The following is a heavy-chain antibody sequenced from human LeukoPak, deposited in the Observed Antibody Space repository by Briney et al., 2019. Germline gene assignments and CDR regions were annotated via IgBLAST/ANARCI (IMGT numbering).Heavy chain of an antibody. CDR3: VRGGIASAFDI. J-gene: IGHJ3*02. CDR1: GFTFSSNW. V-gene: IGHV3-74*01. Sequence: TGGSLRLSCAASGFTFSSNWMHWVRHAPGKGLVWVSRIISNENSATYADSVKGRFTISRDNAKNTLYLQMNSLRAEDTAVYYCVRGGIASAFDIWGQGTMVTVSS. D-gene: IGHD6-13*01. CDR2: IISNENSA.